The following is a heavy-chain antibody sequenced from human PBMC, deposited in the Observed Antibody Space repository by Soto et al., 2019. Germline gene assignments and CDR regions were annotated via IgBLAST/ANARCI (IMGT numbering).Heavy chain of an antibody. D-gene: IGHD3-22*01. CDR1: GYTFTSYG. CDR2: ISAYNGNT. J-gene: IGHJ3*02. CDR3: ARGRVVVTSGGAFDS. Sequence: ASVNVSCKASGYTFTSYGISWVRQAPGQGLEWMGWISAYNGNTNYAQKLQGRVTMTTDTSTSTAYMELRSLRSDDTAVYYCARGRVVVTSGGAFDSWGQGTMVTVSS. V-gene: IGHV1-18*01.